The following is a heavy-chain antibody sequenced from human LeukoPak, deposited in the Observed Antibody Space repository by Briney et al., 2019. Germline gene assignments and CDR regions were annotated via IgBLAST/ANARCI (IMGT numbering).Heavy chain of an antibody. J-gene: IGHJ4*02. CDR2: IYYSGST. Sequence: SETLSLTCTVSGGSISSYYWSWIRQPPGKGLEWIGYIYYSGSTNYNPSLKSRVTISVDTSKNQFSLQLSSVTPEDTAVYYCASGGSYSFDYWGQGILVTVSS. V-gene: IGHV4-59*12. D-gene: IGHD1-26*01. CDR1: GGSISSYY. CDR3: ASGGSYSFDY.